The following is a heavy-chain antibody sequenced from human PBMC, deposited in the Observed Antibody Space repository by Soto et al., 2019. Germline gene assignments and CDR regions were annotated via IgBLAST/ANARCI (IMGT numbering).Heavy chain of an antibody. CDR3: AHPRGYGVFDAYDI. J-gene: IGHJ3*02. CDR2: LSAGGGST. CDR1: GFTFSTYA. D-gene: IGHD5-18*01. V-gene: IGHV3-23*01. Sequence: GVLRLSCAASGFTFSTYAMSWVRQAPGKGLEWASALSAGGGSTYYADSVKGRFIISRDNSIDTLYLQMNSLRIEDTAVYYCAHPRGYGVFDAYDIWGLGAMVTVSS.